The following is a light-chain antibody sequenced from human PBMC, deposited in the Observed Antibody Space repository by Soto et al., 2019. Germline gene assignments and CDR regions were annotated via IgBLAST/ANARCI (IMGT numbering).Light chain of an antibody. J-gene: IGKJ1*01. CDR3: QQDNSYSGT. CDR1: QSISSW. V-gene: IGKV1-5*03. CDR2: KAS. Sequence: DIQMTQSPSTLPAYVGDRVTITCRASQSISSWLAWYQQKPGKAPKLLIYKASSLESGVPSRFSGSGSGTEFTLTISSLQPDDFATYYCQQDNSYSGTFGQGTKVDNK.